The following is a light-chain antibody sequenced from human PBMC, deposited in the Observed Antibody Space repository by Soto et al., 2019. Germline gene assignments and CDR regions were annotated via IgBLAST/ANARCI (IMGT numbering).Light chain of an antibody. Sequence: DVVMTQSPLSLPVIPGEPASISCRSSQTLLHSNGHNYLDWYLQKPGQSPQLLIYLGSNRASGVPDRFSGSGSGTDFTLKISRVEAEDVGIYYYMQTLQTPPWTFGQGTKVEIK. J-gene: IGKJ1*01. V-gene: IGKV2-28*01. CDR2: LGS. CDR1: QTLLHSNGHNY. CDR3: MQTLQTPPWT.